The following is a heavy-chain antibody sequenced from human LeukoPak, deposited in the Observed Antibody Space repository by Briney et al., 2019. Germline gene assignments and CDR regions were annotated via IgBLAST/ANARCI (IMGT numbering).Heavy chain of an antibody. J-gene: IGHJ6*03. Sequence: SETLSLTCTVSGGSISSSSYYWGWIRQPPGKGQEWIGSIYYSGSTYYNPSLKSRVTISVDTSKNQFSLKLSPVTAADTAVYYCARRKSAYSYYYYYMDVWGKGTPVTVSS. D-gene: IGHD3-3*01. CDR3: ARRKSAYSYYYYYMDV. CDR2: IYYSGST. CDR1: GGSISSSSYY. V-gene: IGHV4-39*01.